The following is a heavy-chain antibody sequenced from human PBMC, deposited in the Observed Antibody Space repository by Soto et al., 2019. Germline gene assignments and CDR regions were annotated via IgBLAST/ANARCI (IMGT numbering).Heavy chain of an antibody. CDR2: IYHSGST. CDR3: ARALAAAGTGGMDV. CDR1: GGSISSGGYS. D-gene: IGHD6-13*01. Sequence: PSETLSLSCAVSGGSISSGGYSWSWIRQPPGKGLEWIGEIYHSGSTNYNPSLKSRVTISVDKSKNQFSLKLSSVTAADTAVYYCARALAAAGTGGMDVWGQGTTVTVSS. V-gene: IGHV4-30-2*01. J-gene: IGHJ6*02.